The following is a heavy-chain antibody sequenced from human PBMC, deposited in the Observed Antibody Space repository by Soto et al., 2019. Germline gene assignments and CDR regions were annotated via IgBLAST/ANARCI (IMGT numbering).Heavy chain of an antibody. CDR2: IGTAGDT. D-gene: IGHD3-22*01. CDR1: GFTFSSYD. CDR3: ARAHYYYDSSGYSWYFDY. Sequence: GGSLRLSCAASGFTFSSYDMHWVRQATGKGLEWVSAIGTAGDTYYPGSVKGRFTISRENAKNSLYLQMNSLRAEDTAVYYCARAHYYYDSSGYSWYFDYWGQGTLVTVPS. J-gene: IGHJ4*02. V-gene: IGHV3-13*01.